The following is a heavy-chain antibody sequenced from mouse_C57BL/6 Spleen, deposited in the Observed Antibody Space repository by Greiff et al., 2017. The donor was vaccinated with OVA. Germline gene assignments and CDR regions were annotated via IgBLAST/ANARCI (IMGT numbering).Heavy chain of an antibody. J-gene: IGHJ1*03. D-gene: IGHD1-1*01. V-gene: IGHV6-3*01. CDR2: IRWKSDNYAT. CDR1: GFTFSNYW. CDR3: TEPYYYGSTEYFDV. Sequence: EVKVEESGGGLVQPGGSMKLSCVASGFTFSNYWMNWVRQSPEKGLEWVAQIRWKSDNYATHYAESVKGRFTISRDDSKSSFYLQMNNLRAEDTGIYYCTEPYYYGSTEYFDVWGTGTTVTVSS.